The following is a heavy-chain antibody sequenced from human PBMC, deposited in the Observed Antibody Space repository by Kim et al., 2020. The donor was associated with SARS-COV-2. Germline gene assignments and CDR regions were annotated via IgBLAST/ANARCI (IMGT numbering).Heavy chain of an antibody. CDR3: ARLTYYYDSSGYYS. Sequence: SETLSLTCTVSGGSISSGGYYWSWIRQHPGKGLEWIGYIYYSGSTYYNPSLKSRVTISVDTSKNQFSLKLSSVTAADTAVYYCARLTYYYDSSGYYSWGQGTLVTVSS. CDR2: IYYSGST. J-gene: IGHJ5*02. D-gene: IGHD3-22*01. CDR1: GGSISSGGYY. V-gene: IGHV4-31*03.